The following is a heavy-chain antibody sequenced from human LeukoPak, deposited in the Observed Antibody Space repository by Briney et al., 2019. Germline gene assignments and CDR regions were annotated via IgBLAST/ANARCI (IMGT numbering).Heavy chain of an antibody. J-gene: IGHJ4*02. CDR3: ARLTYYYGSGSYRRFDY. Sequence: PSETLSLTCAVYGGSFSGYYWSWIRQPPGKGLEWIGEINHSGSTNYNPSLKSRVTISVDTSKNQFSLKLSSVTAADTAVYYCARLTYYYGSGSYRRFDYWGQGTLVTVSS. CDR2: INHSGST. D-gene: IGHD3-10*01. CDR1: GGSFSGYY. V-gene: IGHV4-34*01.